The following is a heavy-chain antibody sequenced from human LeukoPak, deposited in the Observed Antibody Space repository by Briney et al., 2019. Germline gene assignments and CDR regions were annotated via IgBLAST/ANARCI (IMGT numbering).Heavy chain of an antibody. CDR3: ARPLQPERSVYYWSYYYYGMDV. CDR2: ISSSSSYI. Sequence: NTGGSLRLSCAASRFTFSNFAMSWVRQAPGKGLEWVSSISSSSSYIYYADSVKGRFTISRDNAKNSLYLQMNSLRAEDTAVYYFARPLQPERSVYYWSYYYYGMDVWGKGPRSPSPQ. J-gene: IGHJ6*01. V-gene: IGHV3-21*01. D-gene: IGHD3-22*01. CDR1: RFTFSNFA.